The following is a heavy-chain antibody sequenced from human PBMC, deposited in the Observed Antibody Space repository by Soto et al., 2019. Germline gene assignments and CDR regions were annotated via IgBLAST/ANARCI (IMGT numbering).Heavy chain of an antibody. D-gene: IGHD6-6*01. J-gene: IGHJ4*02. Sequence: GGSLRLSCTASGFTFSSYAMSWVRQAPGKGLGWVSAISGSGGNTYYADSVKGRFTISRDNSKNTLYLQMNSLRAEDTAVYYCAKSITARPFDYWGQGALVTVSS. CDR3: AKSITARPFDY. CDR1: GFTFSSYA. CDR2: ISGSGGNT. V-gene: IGHV3-23*01.